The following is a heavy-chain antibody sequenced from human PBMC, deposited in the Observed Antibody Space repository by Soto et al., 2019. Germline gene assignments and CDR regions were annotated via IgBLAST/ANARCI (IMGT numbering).Heavy chain of an antibody. CDR3: ARLDVDTAIYFDY. CDR2: IYYSGST. V-gene: IGHV4-39*01. D-gene: IGHD5-18*01. CDR1: GGSISSSSYS. Sequence: QLQLQESGPGLVKPSETLSLTCTVSGGSISSSSYSWGWIRQPPGKGLEWIGSIYYSGSTYYNPSLKSRVTISVDTSKNQFSLKLSSVTAADTAVYYCARLDVDTAIYFDYWGQGTLVTVSS. J-gene: IGHJ4*02.